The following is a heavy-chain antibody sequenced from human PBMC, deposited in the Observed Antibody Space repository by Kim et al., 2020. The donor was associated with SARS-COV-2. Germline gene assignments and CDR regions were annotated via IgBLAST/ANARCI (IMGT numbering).Heavy chain of an antibody. CDR2: ISYDGSNK. D-gene: IGHD3-22*01. CDR3: AKNLPDMDYDSSGYYSDDAFDI. Sequence: GGSLRLSCAASGFTFSSYGMHWVRQAPGKGLEWVAVISYDGSNKYYADSVKGRFTISRDNSKNTLYLQMNSLRAEDTAVYYCAKNLPDMDYDSSGYYSDDAFDIWGQGTMVTVSS. J-gene: IGHJ3*02. V-gene: IGHV3-30*18. CDR1: GFTFSSYG.